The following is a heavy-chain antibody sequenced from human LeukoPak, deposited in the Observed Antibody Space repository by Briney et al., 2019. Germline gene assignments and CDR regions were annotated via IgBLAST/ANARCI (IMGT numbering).Heavy chain of an antibody. CDR1: GYTFTSYY. V-gene: IGHV5-51*01. CDR2: IYPGDSDT. J-gene: IGHJ4*02. Sequence: KVSCKASGYTFTSYYMHWVRQAPGQGLEWMGIIYPGDSDTRYSPSFQGQVTISADKSISTASLQWSNLKASDTAMYYCARGGGHSGSYTADHWGQGTLVSVSS. CDR3: ARGGGHSGSYTADH. D-gene: IGHD1-26*01.